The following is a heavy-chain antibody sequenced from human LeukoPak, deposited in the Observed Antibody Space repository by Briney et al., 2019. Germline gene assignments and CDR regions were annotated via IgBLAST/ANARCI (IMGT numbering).Heavy chain of an antibody. CDR1: GFTFSSYW. Sequence: GGSLRLSCAASGFTFSSYWMSWVRQAPGKGLEWVANIKQDGSEKYYVDSVKGRFTISRDNAKNSLYLQMNSLRAEDTAVYYCARPVGDSSGWYPPLRYFDYWGQGTLVTVSS. V-gene: IGHV3-7*01. J-gene: IGHJ4*02. D-gene: IGHD6-19*01. CDR3: ARPVGDSSGWYPPLRYFDY. CDR2: IKQDGSEK.